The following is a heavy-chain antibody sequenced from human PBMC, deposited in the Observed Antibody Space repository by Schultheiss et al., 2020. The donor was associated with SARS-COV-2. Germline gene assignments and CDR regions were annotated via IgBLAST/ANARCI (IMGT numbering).Heavy chain of an antibody. J-gene: IGHJ6*02. D-gene: IGHD4-11*01. CDR1: GGTFSSYA. CDR2: IIPIFGTA. Sequence: SVKVSCKASGGTFSSYAISWVRQAPGQGLEWMGGIIPIFGTANYAQKFQGRVTITADKSTSTAYMELSSLRSEDTAVYYCARGEQLTTPYYYYGMDVWGQGTTVTVSS. CDR3: ARGEQLTTPYYYYGMDV. V-gene: IGHV1-69*06.